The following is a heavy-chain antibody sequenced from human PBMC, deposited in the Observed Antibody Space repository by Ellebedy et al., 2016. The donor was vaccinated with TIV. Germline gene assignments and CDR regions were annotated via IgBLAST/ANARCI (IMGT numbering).Heavy chain of an antibody. J-gene: IGHJ4*02. CDR3: ARTFTERLGGLTTHWVLDY. CDR1: GVSLSGSY. Sequence: SETLSLTCTVSGVSLSGSYWSWIRQPPGKGLEWIGHVSGGTTYSSPSFRSRVTISMDTSKSQFSLKLDSVTADDTAVYYCARTFTERLGGLTTHWVLDYWGRGSLVTASS. V-gene: IGHV4-4*08. CDR2: VSGGTT. D-gene: IGHD2/OR15-2a*01.